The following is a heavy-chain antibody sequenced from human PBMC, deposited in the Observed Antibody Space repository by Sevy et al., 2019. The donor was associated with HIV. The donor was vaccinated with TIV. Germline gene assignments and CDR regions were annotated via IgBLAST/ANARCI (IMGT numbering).Heavy chain of an antibody. Sequence: GESLKISCKVSRYSFTNYWIAWVRQMPGNGLEWMGIIFPGDSDSRYSPSFQGQVTISADKSSSTVFLQWSSLKASDTAIYYWAGGYCSGTSCYMGLDYWGQGTLVTVSS. D-gene: IGHD2-2*02. CDR3: AGGYCSGTSCYMGLDY. V-gene: IGHV5-51*01. CDR2: IFPGDSDS. J-gene: IGHJ4*02. CDR1: RYSFTNYW.